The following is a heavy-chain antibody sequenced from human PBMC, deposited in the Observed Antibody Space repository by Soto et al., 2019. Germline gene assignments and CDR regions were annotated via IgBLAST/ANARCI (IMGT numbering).Heavy chain of an antibody. D-gene: IGHD6-6*01. CDR2: IYYSGST. CDR3: ATTEYSSSFFDY. Sequence: SETLSLTCTVSGGSVSSGSYYWSWIRQPPGKGLEWIGYIYYSGSTNYNPSLKSRVTISVDTSKNQFSLKLGSVTAADTAVYYCATTEYSSSFFDYWGQGTLVTVSS. V-gene: IGHV4-61*01. CDR1: GGSVSSGSYY. J-gene: IGHJ4*02.